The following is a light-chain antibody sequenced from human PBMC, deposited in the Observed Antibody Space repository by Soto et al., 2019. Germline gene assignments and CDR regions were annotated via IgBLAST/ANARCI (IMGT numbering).Light chain of an antibody. Sequence: IVLTQSPGTLSLSPGERAALSCRASHSISSRQLAWYQQKSGQAPRLLIYGASSRATGVPDRFTGSGSGTDFTLAISRLEPEDSAVYYCQQYDSTPLTFGGGTKVEI. CDR3: QQYDSTPLT. CDR2: GAS. V-gene: IGKV3-20*01. CDR1: HSISSRQ. J-gene: IGKJ4*01.